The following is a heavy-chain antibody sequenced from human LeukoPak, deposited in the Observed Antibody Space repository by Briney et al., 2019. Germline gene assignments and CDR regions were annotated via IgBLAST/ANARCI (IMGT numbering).Heavy chain of an antibody. CDR2: INHSGST. CDR1: GGSFSGYY. V-gene: IGHV4-34*01. J-gene: IGHJ4*02. Sequence: SETLSLTCAVYGGSFSGYYWSWIRQPPGKGLEWIGEINHSGSTNYNPSLKSRVTISVDTSKNQFSLKLTSVIAADTAVYYCARVWGRGGGIDYWGQGTLVTVSS. D-gene: IGHD2-15*01. CDR3: ARVWGRGGGIDY.